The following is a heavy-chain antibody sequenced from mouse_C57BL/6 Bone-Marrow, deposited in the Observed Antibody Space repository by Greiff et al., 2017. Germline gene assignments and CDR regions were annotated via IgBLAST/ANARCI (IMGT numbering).Heavy chain of an antibody. CDR2: IYPGNSDT. CDR1: GYTFTSYW. J-gene: IGHJ4*01. V-gene: IGHV1-5*01. D-gene: IGHD2-1*01. CDR3: TSILYYFFMDY. Sequence: EVQLQQSGTVLARPGASVKMSCKTSGYTFTSYWMHWVKQRPGQGLEWIGAIYPGNSDTRYNQKFKGKAKLTAVTSASTAYMELSRLTNEDSAVYYCTSILYYFFMDYWGQGTSVTVSS.